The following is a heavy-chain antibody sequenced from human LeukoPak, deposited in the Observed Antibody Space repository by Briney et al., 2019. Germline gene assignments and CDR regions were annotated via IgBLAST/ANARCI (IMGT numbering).Heavy chain of an antibody. Sequence: PGGSLRLSCAASGFSFSSFAMTWVRQAPGKGLEWVSSITGGHYPTYNTDSVKGRFTISRDNSENTLYLQMNSLRADDTAVYYCTKDPNGDYVGAFDPWGQGTLVTVSS. CDR2: ITGGHYPT. V-gene: IGHV3-23*01. J-gene: IGHJ5*02. CDR3: TKDPNGDYVGAFDP. CDR1: GFSFSSFA. D-gene: IGHD4-17*01.